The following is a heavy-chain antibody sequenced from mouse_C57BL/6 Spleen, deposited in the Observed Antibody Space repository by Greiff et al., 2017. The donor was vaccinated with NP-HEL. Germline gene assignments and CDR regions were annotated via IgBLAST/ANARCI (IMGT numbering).Heavy chain of an antibody. CDR3: TRDQNYSNYWNYAMDY. J-gene: IGHJ4*01. V-gene: IGHV5-9-1*02. CDR2: ISSGGDYI. CDR1: GFTFSSYA. D-gene: IGHD2-5*01. Sequence: EVKLVESGEGLVKPGGSLKLSCAASGFTFSSYAMSWVRQTPEKRLEWVAYISSGGDYINYADTVKGRFTISRDNARNTLYLQMSSLKSEDTAMYYCTRDQNYSNYWNYAMDYWGQGTSVTVSS.